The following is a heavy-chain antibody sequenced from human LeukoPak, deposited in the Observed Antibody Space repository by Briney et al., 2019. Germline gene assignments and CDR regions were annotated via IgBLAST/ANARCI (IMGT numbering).Heavy chain of an antibody. V-gene: IGHV4-61*02. D-gene: IGHD3-10*01. J-gene: IGHJ4*02. CDR3: ARTYYGSGSYQINPLFDY. CDR1: GGSLSRGSYY. CDR2: IYTSGST. Sequence: PSETLSLTCTVSGGSLSRGSYYWRWLRQPAGTGLEGFGRIYTSGSTNYNPSLKSRVTISVDTSKHQFSLKLSSVTAADTAVYYCARTYYGSGSYQINPLFDYWGQGTLVTVSS.